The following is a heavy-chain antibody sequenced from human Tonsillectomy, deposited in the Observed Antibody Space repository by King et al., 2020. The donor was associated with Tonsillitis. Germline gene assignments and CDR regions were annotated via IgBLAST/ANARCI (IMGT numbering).Heavy chain of an antibody. Sequence: VQLVESGGGLVKPGGSLRLSCAASGFTFSSNSMNWVRQSPGKGLEWVSSISSSSSYIYYADSVKGRFAISRDNAKHSLYLQMNSLRAEDTAVYYCARDCSGGSCYPYYYGMDVWGQGTTVTVSS. V-gene: IGHV3-21*01. CDR1: GFTFSSNS. J-gene: IGHJ6*02. CDR3: ARDCSGGSCYPYYYGMDV. D-gene: IGHD2-15*01. CDR2: ISSSSSYI.